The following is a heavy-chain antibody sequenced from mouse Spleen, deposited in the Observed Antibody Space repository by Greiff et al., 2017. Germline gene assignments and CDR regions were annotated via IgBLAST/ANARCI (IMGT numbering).Heavy chain of an antibody. D-gene: IGHD2-14*01. CDR2: IYPSDSDT. V-gene: IGHV1-74*01. Sequence: QVQLQQPGAELVKPGASVKVSCKASGYTFTSYWMHWVKQRPGQGLEWIGRIYPSDSDTNYNQKFKGKATLTVDKSSSTAYMQLSSLTSEDSAVYYCAIDYRYDEGYFDCWGAGTTVTVSS. CDR1: GYTFTSYW. CDR3: AIDYRYDEGYFDC. J-gene: IGHJ1*01.